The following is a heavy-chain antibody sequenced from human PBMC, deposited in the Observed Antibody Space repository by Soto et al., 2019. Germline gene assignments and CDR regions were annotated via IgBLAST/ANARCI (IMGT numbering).Heavy chain of an antibody. CDR3: AKDRRPNYYYGMDV. V-gene: IGHV3-30*18. Sequence: QVQLVESGGGVVQPGRSLRLSCAASGFTFSSYGMHWVRQAPGKGLEWVAVISYDGSNKYYADSVKGRFTISRDNSKNTLYRQINSLRAGDTAVYYCAKDRRPNYYYGMDVWGQGTTVTVSS. CDR1: GFTFSSYG. CDR2: ISYDGSNK. D-gene: IGHD6-25*01. J-gene: IGHJ6*02.